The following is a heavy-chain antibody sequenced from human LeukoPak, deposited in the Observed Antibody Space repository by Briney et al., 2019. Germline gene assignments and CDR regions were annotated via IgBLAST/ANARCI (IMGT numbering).Heavy chain of an antibody. Sequence: PGGSLRPSCAASGFTFSSYGMHWVRQAPGKGLEWVAVVSYDGSNKYYADSVKGRFTISRDNSKNTLYLQMNSLRAEDTAVYYCARNGEMATIPTGAFDIWGQGTTVTVSS. CDR1: GFTFSSYG. D-gene: IGHD5-24*01. V-gene: IGHV3-30*03. CDR3: ARNGEMATIPTGAFDI. CDR2: VSYDGSNK. J-gene: IGHJ3*02.